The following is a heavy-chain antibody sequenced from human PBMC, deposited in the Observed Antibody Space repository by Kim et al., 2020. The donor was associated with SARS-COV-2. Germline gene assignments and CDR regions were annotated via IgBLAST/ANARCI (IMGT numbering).Heavy chain of an antibody. D-gene: IGHD5-18*01. Sequence: YAQKFQGRVTITADKSTSTAYMELSSLRSEDTAVYYCARVFGGYSYGYDYWGQGTLVTVSS. CDR3: ARVFGGYSYGYDY. J-gene: IGHJ4*02. V-gene: IGHV1-69*04.